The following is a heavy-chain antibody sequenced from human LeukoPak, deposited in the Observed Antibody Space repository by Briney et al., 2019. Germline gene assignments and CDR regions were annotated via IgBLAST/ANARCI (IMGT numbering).Heavy chain of an antibody. CDR1: GFTFSSYA. J-gene: IGHJ4*02. V-gene: IGHV3-30-3*01. Sequence: PGGSLRLSCAASGFTFSSYAMHWVRQAPGKGLEWVAVISYDGSNKYYADSVKGRFTISRDNSKNTLYLQRNSLRAEDTAVYYCARDQEGATGGFDYWGQGTLVTVSS. D-gene: IGHD1-26*01. CDR3: ARDQEGATGGFDY. CDR2: ISYDGSNK.